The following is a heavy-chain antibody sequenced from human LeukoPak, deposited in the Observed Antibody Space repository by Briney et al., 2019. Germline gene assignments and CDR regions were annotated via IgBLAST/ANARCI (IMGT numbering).Heavy chain of an antibody. Sequence: SETLSLTCTVSGGSISSSSYYWGWIRQTPGKGLEWIGSIYYSGSTYYNPSLKSRVTTSVDTSKNQFSLKLSSVTAADTAVYFCARWGSGTSPFDDWGQGTLVTVSS. V-gene: IGHV4-39*07. J-gene: IGHJ4*02. CDR2: IYYSGST. CDR1: GGSISSSSYY. CDR3: ARWGSGTSPFDD. D-gene: IGHD3-16*01.